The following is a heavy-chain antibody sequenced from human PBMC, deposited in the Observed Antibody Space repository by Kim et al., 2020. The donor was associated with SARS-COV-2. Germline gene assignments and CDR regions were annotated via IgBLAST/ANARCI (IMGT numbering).Heavy chain of an antibody. CDR3: AKSRISNYYYYDMDV. D-gene: IGHD3-3*02. CDR2: IYSGGSST. Sequence: GGSLRLSCAASGFTFSSYAMNWVRQAPGKGLEWVSTIYSGGSSTYHADSVTGRFTISRDDSKNALYLQMNGLRAEDTAVYYCAKSRISNYYYYDMDVWG. J-gene: IGHJ6*02. CDR1: GFTFSSYA. V-gene: IGHV3-23*03.